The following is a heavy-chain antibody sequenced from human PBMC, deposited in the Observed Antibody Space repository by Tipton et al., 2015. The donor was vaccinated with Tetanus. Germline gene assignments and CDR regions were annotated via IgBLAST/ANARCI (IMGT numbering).Heavy chain of an antibody. CDR3: ARDSPDILLVPAV. CDR1: GFSFSTYW. J-gene: IGHJ4*02. V-gene: IGHV3-74*01. Sequence: SLRLSCAASGFSFSTYWMHWVRQAPGKGLVWVSRIHSRGSSTSYADSVKGRFTISRDNAKNTLCLQMNSLRAEDAAVYYCARDSPDILLVPAVWGQGTLVTVSS. D-gene: IGHD2-2*01. CDR2: IHSRGSST.